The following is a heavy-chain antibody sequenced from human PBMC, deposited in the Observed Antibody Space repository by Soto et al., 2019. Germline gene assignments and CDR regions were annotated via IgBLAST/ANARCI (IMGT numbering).Heavy chain of an antibody. V-gene: IGHV4-39*01. Sequence: QLQLQESSPGLVKPSETLSLTCTVSGGSISTSAYYWAWIRQPPGKGLEWIGSMHYRGTTNYSPSPSXRXTXPXXPSKNQFSLTLTSVAAAGTAVYYCARHAHPLVVDSWGQGSLVTVSS. D-gene: IGHD2-15*01. J-gene: IGHJ4*02. CDR1: GGSISTSAYY. CDR3: ARHAHPLVVDS. CDR2: MHYRGTT.